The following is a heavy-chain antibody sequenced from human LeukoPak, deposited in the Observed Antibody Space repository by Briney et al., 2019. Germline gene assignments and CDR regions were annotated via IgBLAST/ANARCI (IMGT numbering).Heavy chain of an antibody. D-gene: IGHD6-13*01. CDR2: MNPNSANT. CDR3: ARGTRLSSSFDY. CDR1: GYTFTSYD. V-gene: IGHV1-8*01. J-gene: IGHJ4*02. Sequence: ASVKVSCKASGYTFTSYDINWVRQATGQGLEWMGWMNPNSANTGYAQKFQGRVTMTRNTSISTAYMELSSLRSEDTAVYYCARGTRLSSSFDYWGQGTLVTVSS.